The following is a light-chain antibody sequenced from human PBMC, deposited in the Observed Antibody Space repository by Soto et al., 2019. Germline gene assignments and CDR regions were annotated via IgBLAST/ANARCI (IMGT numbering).Light chain of an antibody. J-gene: IGKJ1*01. Sequence: EVVFTQSPRALSLSPGERATLPCRASQSVSSSYLAWYQQKPGQAPRLLIYGASTRATGIPARFSGSGSGTEFTLTISSLQSEDFAVYYCQQYNNWPPWTFGQGSKVDI. CDR3: QQYNNWPPWT. CDR1: QSVSSSY. V-gene: IGKV3-15*01. CDR2: GAS.